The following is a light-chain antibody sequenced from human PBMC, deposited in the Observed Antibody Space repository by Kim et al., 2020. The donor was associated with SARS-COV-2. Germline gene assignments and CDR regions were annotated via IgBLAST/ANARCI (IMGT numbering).Light chain of an antibody. Sequence: DIVMTQSPDSLAMSLGERATINCKSSQSVLYSPNNKNHLAWYQQKPGQPPRLLIYWASTRGSGVPDRFSGSGSGTDFTLTISSLQAEDVAVYYCEQYYSPLRTFGQGTKVDIK. CDR2: WAS. CDR3: EQYYSPLRT. V-gene: IGKV4-1*01. CDR1: QSVLYSPNNKNH. J-gene: IGKJ2*01.